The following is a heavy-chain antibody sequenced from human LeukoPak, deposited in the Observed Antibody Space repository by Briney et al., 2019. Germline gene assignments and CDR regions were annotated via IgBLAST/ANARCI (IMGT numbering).Heavy chain of an antibody. Sequence: PGGSLRLSCAASGFSFNTYWMYWVRQVPEKGLVWVSRIKPDGSSTSYADSVKGRFTISRDNAKNTLCLQMNSLRAEDTAVYYCTTLYSGTMDYWGQGTLVTVSS. V-gene: IGHV3-74*01. CDR3: TTLYSGTMDY. CDR2: IKPDGSST. CDR1: GFSFNTYW. D-gene: IGHD3-16*01. J-gene: IGHJ4*02.